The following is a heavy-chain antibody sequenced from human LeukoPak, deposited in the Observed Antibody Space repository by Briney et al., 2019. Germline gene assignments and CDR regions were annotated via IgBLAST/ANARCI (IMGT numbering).Heavy chain of an antibody. CDR1: GYSFTSYW. V-gene: IGHV5-51*01. CDR3: ARLTSFYGSGSYYEGAFDI. J-gene: IGHJ3*02. CDR2: IYPGDSDT. Sequence: PGESLKISCKGSGYSFTSYWIGWVRQMPGKGLEWMGIIYPGDSDTRYSPSFQGQVTISADKSISTAYLQWSGLKASDTAMYYCARLTSFYGSGSYYEGAFDIWGQGTMVTVSS. D-gene: IGHD3-10*01.